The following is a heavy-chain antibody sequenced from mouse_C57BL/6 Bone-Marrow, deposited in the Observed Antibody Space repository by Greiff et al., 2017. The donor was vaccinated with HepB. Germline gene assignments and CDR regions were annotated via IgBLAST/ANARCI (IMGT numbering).Heavy chain of an antibody. J-gene: IGHJ2*01. V-gene: IGHV1-15*01. CDR3: TRWGLPIATVVADYFDY. Sequence: QVQLQQSGAELVRPGASVTLSCKASGYTFTDYEMHWVKQTPVHGLEWIGAIDPETGGTAYNQKFKGKAILTADKSSSTAYMELRSLTSEDSAVYYCTRWGLPIATVVADYFDYWGQGTTRTVSS. D-gene: IGHD1-1*01. CDR2: IDPETGGT. CDR1: GYTFTDYE.